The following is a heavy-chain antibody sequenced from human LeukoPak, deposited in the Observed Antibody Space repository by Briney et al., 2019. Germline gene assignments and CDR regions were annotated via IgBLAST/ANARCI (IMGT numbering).Heavy chain of an antibody. J-gene: IGHJ5*02. CDR3: ARSYDFWSGYSLGGWFDP. Sequence: PSETLSLTCTVSGGSISSYYWSWIRQPAGKGLEWIGRIYTSGSTNYNPSLKSRVTMSVDTSKNHFSLKLSSVTAADTAVYYCARSYDFWSGYSLGGWFDPWGQGTLVTVSS. CDR2: IYTSGST. CDR1: GGSISSYY. V-gene: IGHV4-4*07. D-gene: IGHD3-3*01.